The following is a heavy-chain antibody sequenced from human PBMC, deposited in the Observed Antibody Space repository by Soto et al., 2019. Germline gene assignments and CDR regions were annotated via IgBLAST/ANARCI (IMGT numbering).Heavy chain of an antibody. J-gene: IGHJ4*02. D-gene: IGHD1-26*01. CDR3: ARHFIGSYYDDY. Sequence: QVQLQQWGAGLLKPSETLSLTCGVYGGSFSGYYWSWFRQPPGKGLEWIGEITYSGSTTYNPSLKSRRTISVDTSKNQFSQRLSSVTAADTAVYYCARHFIGSYYDDYWGQGSLVTVSS. V-gene: IGHV4-34*01. CDR1: GGSFSGYY. CDR2: ITYSGST.